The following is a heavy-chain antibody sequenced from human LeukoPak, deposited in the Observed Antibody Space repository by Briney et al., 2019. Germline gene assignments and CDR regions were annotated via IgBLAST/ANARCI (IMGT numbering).Heavy chain of an antibody. CDR1: GLTFSSYA. D-gene: IGHD4/OR15-4a*01. Sequence: GGSLRLSCVASGLTFSSYAMNWVRQAPGEGLEWVSAISGSGGSTYYADSVKGRFTISRDNSKNTLYLQMNSLRAEDTAVYYCAKDFQMVLDYWGQGTLVTVSS. CDR3: AKDFQMVLDY. J-gene: IGHJ4*02. CDR2: ISGSGGST. V-gene: IGHV3-23*01.